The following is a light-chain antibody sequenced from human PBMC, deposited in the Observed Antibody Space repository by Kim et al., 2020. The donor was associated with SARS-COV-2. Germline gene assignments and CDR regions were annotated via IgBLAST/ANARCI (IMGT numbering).Light chain of an antibody. CDR1: KLGDKY. Sequence: VAPGQTASITCSGDKLGDKYACWYQQQPGQSPVLVIYQDSKRPSGIPGRFSGSNSGNTATLTISGTQAMDEADYYCQAWDSSTDYVFGTGTKVTVL. CDR3: QAWDSSTDYV. J-gene: IGLJ1*01. V-gene: IGLV3-1*01. CDR2: QDS.